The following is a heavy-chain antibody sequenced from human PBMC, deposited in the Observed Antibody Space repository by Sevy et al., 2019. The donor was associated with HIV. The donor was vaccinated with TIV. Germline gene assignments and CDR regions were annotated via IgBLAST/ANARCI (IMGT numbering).Heavy chain of an antibody. Sequence: ASVKVSCKVSGYTLIEFSMHWVRQAPGQGLEWMGRINPTSGGTKFAEMFQGRVTMTRDMSISTAYMELSSLRSDDKAVYYCVRVPAAAGTRGYFDYWGQGTLVTVSS. CDR1: GYTLIEFS. D-gene: IGHD6-13*01. V-gene: IGHV1-2*06. CDR2: INPTSGGT. J-gene: IGHJ4*02. CDR3: VRVPAAAGTRGYFDY.